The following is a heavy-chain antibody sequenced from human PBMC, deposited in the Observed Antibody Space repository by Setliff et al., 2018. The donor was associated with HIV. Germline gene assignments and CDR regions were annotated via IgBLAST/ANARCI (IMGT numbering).Heavy chain of an antibody. Sequence: PGGSLRLSCAASGFIFSSYAMTWVRQAPGKGLEWVSTIRGSGSGDTTHYVDSVKGRFTISRDNSKNTLYLQMNSLRAEDTAVYYCARDAGGAGEYFDYWGQGTLVTVSS. D-gene: IGHD7-27*01. V-gene: IGHV3-23*01. CDR2: IRGSGSGDTT. CDR1: GFIFSSYA. J-gene: IGHJ4*02. CDR3: ARDAGGAGEYFDY.